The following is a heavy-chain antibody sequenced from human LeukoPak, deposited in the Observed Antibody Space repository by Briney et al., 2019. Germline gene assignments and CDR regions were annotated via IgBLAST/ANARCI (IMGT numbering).Heavy chain of an antibody. D-gene: IGHD6-13*01. V-gene: IGHV3-30*18. J-gene: IGHJ2*01. CDR2: IPNDGSNK. CDR3: AKRIAGSATGVWWYLDL. Sequence: SGGSLRLSCAASVFTFSSYRMHWVRQAPCKGLEWMEIIPNDGSNKHYADSVKGRFTVSRDNSENTLYLQMNSLRAEDTAMYYCAKRIAGSATGVWWYLDLWGRGTLVTVSS. CDR1: VFTFSSYR.